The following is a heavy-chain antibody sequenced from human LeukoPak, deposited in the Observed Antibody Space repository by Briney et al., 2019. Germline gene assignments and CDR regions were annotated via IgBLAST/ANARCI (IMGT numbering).Heavy chain of an antibody. CDR3: AKDFSTPGPAWFDP. V-gene: IGHV3-30*18. CDR1: GFTFSSYG. J-gene: IGHJ5*02. Sequence: GGSLRLSCAASGFTFSSYGMHWVRQAPGKGLEWVAVISYDGSNKYYADSVKGRFTISRDNSKNTLYLQMNSLRAEDTAVYYCAKDFSTPGPAWFDPWGQGTLVTVSS. CDR2: ISYDGSNK. D-gene: IGHD2-2*01.